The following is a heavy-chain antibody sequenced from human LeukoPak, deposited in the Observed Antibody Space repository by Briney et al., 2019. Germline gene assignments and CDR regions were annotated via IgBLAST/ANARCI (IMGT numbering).Heavy chain of an antibody. CDR3: ARVLLEWLLDDYMDV. Sequence: GASVKVSCKASGYTFTSYGISWVRQAPGQGLEWMGWISAYNGNTNYAQKLQGRVTMTTDTSTSTAYMELRSLRSDDTAVYYCARVLLEWLLDDYMDVWGKGTTVTVSS. CDR1: GYTFTSYG. D-gene: IGHD3-3*01. CDR2: ISAYNGNT. J-gene: IGHJ6*03. V-gene: IGHV1-18*01.